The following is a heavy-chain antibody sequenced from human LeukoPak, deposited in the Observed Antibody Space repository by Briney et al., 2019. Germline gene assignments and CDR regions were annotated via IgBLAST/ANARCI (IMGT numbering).Heavy chain of an antibody. J-gene: IGHJ4*01. CDR2: ISSSGSTT. Sequence: GAPLSLSCAASGFTFSSYEMNGVRQAPGQGLERVSYISSSGSTTYYADSVKGRFTISSDNAKNQLSLHMNCLRAEDTAVYYCALPRGAYYDSSGSLLDYRGHGTLVTVSS. V-gene: IGHV3-48*03. CDR1: GFTFSSYE. CDR3: ALPRGAYYDSSGSLLDY. D-gene: IGHD3-22*01.